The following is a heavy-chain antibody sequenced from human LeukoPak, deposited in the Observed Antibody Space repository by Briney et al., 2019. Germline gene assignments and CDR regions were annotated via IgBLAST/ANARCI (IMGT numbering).Heavy chain of an antibody. CDR2: SNPNSGGT. Sequence: ASVKVPCKACGYTFTGYYMHWVRQAPGQRLEWMGWSNPNSGGTNYAQKFQGWVTMTRDTSISTAYMELSRLRSDDTAVYYCARADTAMETSGPPHHFDYWGQGTLVTVSS. CDR3: ARADTAMETSGPPHHFDY. D-gene: IGHD5-18*01. J-gene: IGHJ4*02. CDR1: GYTFTGYY. V-gene: IGHV1-2*04.